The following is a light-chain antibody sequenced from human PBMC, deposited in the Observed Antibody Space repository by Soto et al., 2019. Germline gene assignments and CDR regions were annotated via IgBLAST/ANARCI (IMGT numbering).Light chain of an antibody. CDR3: QSYDSSLSGSV. CDR1: SSNIGAGYD. J-gene: IGLJ2*01. V-gene: IGLV1-40*01. Sequence: SVLTQPPSVSGAPGQRVTISCNGSSSNIGAGYDVHWYQQVPGTAPKLLIYSNNQRPSGVPDRFSGSKSGTSASLAITWLQAEDEADYYCQSYDSSLSGSVFGGGTKLTVL. CDR2: SNN.